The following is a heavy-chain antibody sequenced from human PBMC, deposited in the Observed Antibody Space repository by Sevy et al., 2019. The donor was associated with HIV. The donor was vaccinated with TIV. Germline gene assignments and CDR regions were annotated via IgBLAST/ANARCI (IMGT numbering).Heavy chain of an antibody. J-gene: IGHJ6*02. Sequence: GGSLRLSCAASGFIFKSYGMHWVRQAPGKGLEWVTFIRNDGSTKYYADSVRGRFTASRDNPKNTLYLQMNSLRPEDTPVYYCVKGPHPAVTTSYALDVWGQGTTVTVSS. D-gene: IGHD4-17*01. CDR1: GFIFKSYG. CDR2: IRNDGSTK. V-gene: IGHV3-30*02. CDR3: VKGPHPAVTTSYALDV.